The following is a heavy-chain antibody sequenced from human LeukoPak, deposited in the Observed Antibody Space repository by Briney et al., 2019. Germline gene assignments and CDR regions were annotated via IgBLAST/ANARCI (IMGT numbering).Heavy chain of an antibody. CDR1: GFTFSSYS. J-gene: IGHJ6*02. CDR2: ISSSSSYI. Sequence: GGSLRLSCAASGFTFSSYSMNWVRQAPGKGLEWVSSISSSSSYIYYADSVKGRFTISRDNAKNSLYLQMNSLRAEDTAVYYCARHGLGYGSYSYFYGMDVWGQGTTVTVSS. CDR3: ARHGLGYGSYSYFYGMDV. D-gene: IGHD2-2*03. V-gene: IGHV3-21*01.